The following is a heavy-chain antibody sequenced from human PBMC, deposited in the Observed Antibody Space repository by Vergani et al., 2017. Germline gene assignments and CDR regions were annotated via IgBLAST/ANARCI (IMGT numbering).Heavy chain of an antibody. V-gene: IGHV5-51*01. D-gene: IGHD3-22*01. Sequence: EVQLVQSGAEVKKPGESLKISCQISGYSFTNYWIGWVRQMPGKGLEWMGIIYPADSDTRYSPSFQGQVTISVDKSISTAYLQRSSLRASDSAMYYCARLYGRDSSGSKYFDSWGQGTLVTVSS. CDR3: ARLYGRDSSGSKYFDS. J-gene: IGHJ4*02. CDR1: GYSFTNYW. CDR2: IYPADSDT.